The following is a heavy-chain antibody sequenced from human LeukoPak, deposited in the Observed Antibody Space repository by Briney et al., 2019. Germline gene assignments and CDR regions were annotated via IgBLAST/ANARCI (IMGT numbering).Heavy chain of an antibody. Sequence: PSETLSLTCTVSGGSISTSSYYWGWVRQPPGKGLEWIGNIFYSGSTYYSPSLKSRVTISLDTSRNQFSLKLSSVTAADTAVYYCAREDKHGYGDYAGYFDLWGRGTLVTVSS. J-gene: IGHJ2*01. CDR3: AREDKHGYGDYAGYFDL. D-gene: IGHD4-17*01. CDR2: IFYSGST. CDR1: GGSISTSSYY. V-gene: IGHV4-39*07.